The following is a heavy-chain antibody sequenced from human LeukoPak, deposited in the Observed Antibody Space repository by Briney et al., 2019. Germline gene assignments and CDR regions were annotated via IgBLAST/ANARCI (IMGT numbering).Heavy chain of an antibody. Sequence: KPSETLSLTCTVSGGSISSYYWSWIRQPPGKGLEWIGYIYYSGSTDYNPSLESRVTISIDTSKNHFSLNLTAVTAADTAIYYCARTGSGRDYYGMDVWGQGTSVTVSS. V-gene: IGHV4-59*01. D-gene: IGHD5-12*01. CDR1: GGSISSYY. CDR2: IYYSGST. CDR3: ARTGSGRDYYGMDV. J-gene: IGHJ6*02.